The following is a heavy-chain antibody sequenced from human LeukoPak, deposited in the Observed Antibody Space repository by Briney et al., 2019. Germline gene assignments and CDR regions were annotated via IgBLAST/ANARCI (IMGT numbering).Heavy chain of an antibody. CDR1: GFTFSSYS. Sequence: GGSLRLSCAASGFTFSSYSMNWVRQAPGKGLEWVSSISSSSSYLYYADSVKGRFTISRDNAKNSLYLQMNSLRAEDTAVYYCARATVVTLGAFDIWGQGTMVTVSS. V-gene: IGHV3-21*01. J-gene: IGHJ3*02. CDR2: ISSSSSYL. D-gene: IGHD4-23*01. CDR3: ARATVVTLGAFDI.